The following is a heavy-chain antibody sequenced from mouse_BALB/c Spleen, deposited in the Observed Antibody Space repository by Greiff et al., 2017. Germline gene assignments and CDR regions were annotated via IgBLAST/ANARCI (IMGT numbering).Heavy chain of an antibody. V-gene: IGHV3-2*02. J-gene: IGHJ4*01. CDR2: ISYSGST. CDR3: ARSGGTKAMDY. CDR1: GYSITSDYA. Sequence: ESGPGLVKPSQSLSLTCTVTGYSITSDYAWNWIRQFPGNKLEWMGYISYSGSTSYNPSLKSRISITRDTSKNQFFLQLNSVTTEDTATYYCARSGGTKAMDYWGQGTSVTVSS. D-gene: IGHD1-1*02.